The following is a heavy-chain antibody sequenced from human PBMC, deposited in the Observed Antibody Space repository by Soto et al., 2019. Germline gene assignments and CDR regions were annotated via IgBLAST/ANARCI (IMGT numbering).Heavy chain of an antibody. CDR1: GFTFSSYS. CDR3: ARGREYYYDSSGYYSFDY. CDR2: ISSSSSYI. J-gene: IGHJ4*02. Sequence: EVQLVESGGGLVQPGGSLRLSCAASGFTFSSYSMNWVRQAPGKGLEWVSSISSSSSYIYYADSVKGRFTISRDNAKNSLYLQMNSLRAEDTAVYYCARGREYYYDSSGYYSFDYWGQGTLVTVSS. V-gene: IGHV3-21*01. D-gene: IGHD3-22*01.